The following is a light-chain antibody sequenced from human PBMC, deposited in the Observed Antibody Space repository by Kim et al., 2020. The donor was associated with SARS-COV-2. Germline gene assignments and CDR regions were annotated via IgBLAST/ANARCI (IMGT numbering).Light chain of an antibody. V-gene: IGKV1-6*01. CDR3: LQDYSYPLT. J-gene: IGKJ2*01. CDR1: QGIRND. Sequence: AIQMTQSPSSLSASVGDRVTITCRASQGIRNDLGWYQQKPGEAPKLLIYSVSNLQSGVPLRFSGGGSGTDFTLTINNLQPEDSATYYCLQDYSYPLTFGQGTKLEI. CDR2: SVS.